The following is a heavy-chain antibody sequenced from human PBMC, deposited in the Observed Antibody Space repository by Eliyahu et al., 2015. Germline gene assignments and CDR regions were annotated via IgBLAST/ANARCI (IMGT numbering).Heavy chain of an antibody. CDR3: ARIRALGELSSEYDFDY. D-gene: IGHD3-16*02. CDR1: GFSLSXXGMC. V-gene: IGHV2-70*01. CDR2: IDWDDDK. J-gene: IGHJ4*02. Sequence: QVTLRESGPALVKPTQTLTLTCTFSGFSLSXXGMCVSWIRQPPGKALEWLALIDWDDDKYYSTSLKTRLTISKDTSKNQVVLTMTNMDPVDTATYYCARIRALGELSSEYDFDYWGQGTLVTVSS.